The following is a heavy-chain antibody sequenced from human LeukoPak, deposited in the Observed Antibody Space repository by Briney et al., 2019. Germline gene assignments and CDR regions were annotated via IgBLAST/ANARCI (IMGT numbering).Heavy chain of an antibody. CDR3: AGLIAVAGVGYSWFGP. J-gene: IGHJ5*02. Sequence: SETLSLTCAVYGGSFSGYYWSWIRQPPGKGLEWIGEINHSGSTNYNPSLKSRVTISVDTSKNQFSLKLSSVTAADTAVYYCAGLIAVAGVGYSWFGPWGQGTLVTVSS. V-gene: IGHV4-34*01. CDR2: INHSGST. CDR1: GGSFSGYY. D-gene: IGHD6-19*01.